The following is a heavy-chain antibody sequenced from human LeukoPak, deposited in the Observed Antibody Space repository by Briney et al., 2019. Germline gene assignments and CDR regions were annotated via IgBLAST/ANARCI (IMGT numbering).Heavy chain of an antibody. CDR1: GFTFSSYS. V-gene: IGHV3-21*01. CDR2: ISSSSSYI. J-gene: IGHJ4*02. D-gene: IGHD3-22*01. Sequence: GGSLRLSCAASGFTFSSYSMNWVRQAPGKGLEWVSSISSSSSYIYYADSVKGRFTISRDNAKNSLYLQMNSLRAEDTAVYYCARVPAYHDSSGYYYYFDYWGQGTLVTVSS. CDR3: ARVPAYHDSSGYYYYFDY.